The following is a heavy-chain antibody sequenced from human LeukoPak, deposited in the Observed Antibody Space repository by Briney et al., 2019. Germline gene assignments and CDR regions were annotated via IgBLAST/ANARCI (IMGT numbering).Heavy chain of an antibody. CDR2: IYYSGST. J-gene: IGHJ4*02. Sequence: PSETLSLTCTGSGGSISSYYWSWIRQPPGKGLEWIGYIYYSGSTNYNPSLKSRVTISVDTSKNQFSLKLSSVTAADTAVYYCARVTQGYHFDYWGQGTLVTVSS. CDR1: GGSISSYY. V-gene: IGHV4-59*08. CDR3: ARVTQGYHFDY. D-gene: IGHD2-15*01.